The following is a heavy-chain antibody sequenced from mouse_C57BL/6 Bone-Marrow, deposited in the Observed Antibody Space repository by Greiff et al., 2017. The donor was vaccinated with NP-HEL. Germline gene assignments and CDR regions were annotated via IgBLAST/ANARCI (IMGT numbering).Heavy chain of an antibody. D-gene: IGHD1-1*01. CDR1: GYTFTSYW. Sequence: VQLQQPGAELVMPGASVKLSCKASGYTFTSYWMHWVKQRPGQGLEWIGEIDPSDSYTNYNQKFKGKSTLPVDKSSSTAYMQLSSLTSEDSAVYYCARDYGSTFVDYWGQGTTLTVSS. J-gene: IGHJ2*01. V-gene: IGHV1-69*01. CDR3: ARDYGSTFVDY. CDR2: IDPSDSYT.